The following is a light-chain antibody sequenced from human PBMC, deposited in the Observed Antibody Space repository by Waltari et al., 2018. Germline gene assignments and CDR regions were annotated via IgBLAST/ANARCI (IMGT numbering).Light chain of an antibody. Sequence: QSALTQPASVSGSPGQSITISCTGTSSDVGRYNLVSWYQQHPGKAPKLIIYEVSKRPSGVSNRFSGSKSGNTASLTISGLQAEDEADYYCCSYAVSSTWVFGGGTKLTVL. CDR1: SSDVGRYNL. V-gene: IGLV2-23*02. CDR3: CSYAVSSTWV. CDR2: EVS. J-gene: IGLJ3*02.